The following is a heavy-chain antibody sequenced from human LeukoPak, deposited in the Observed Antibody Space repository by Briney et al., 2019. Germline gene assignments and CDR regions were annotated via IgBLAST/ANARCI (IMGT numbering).Heavy chain of an antibody. CDR1: GFTFSNYG. Sequence: GRSLRLSCAASGFTFSNYGMDWVRQAPGKGLEWVAVIWYDGSNKYYVDSVKGRFTISRDNSKNTLYLQMNSLRVEDTAVYYCAKASFTVAYFDYWGQGTLVTVSS. D-gene: IGHD4-23*01. CDR3: AKASFTVAYFDY. V-gene: IGHV3-33*06. J-gene: IGHJ4*02. CDR2: IWYDGSNK.